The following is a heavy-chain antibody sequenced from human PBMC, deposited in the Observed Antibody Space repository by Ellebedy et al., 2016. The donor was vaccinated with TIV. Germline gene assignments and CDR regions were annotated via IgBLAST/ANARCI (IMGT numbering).Heavy chain of an antibody. Sequence: GESLKISCEASAFTFSNFWMHWVRQAPGKGLMWVSSLNEDGSSTYYAGSLKGRFTISRDNAKNTLYLQMNSLRVEDTAVYYCARDLRGREDYWGQGILVTVSS. D-gene: IGHD1-26*01. CDR3: ARDLRGREDY. V-gene: IGHV3-74*01. J-gene: IGHJ4*02. CDR2: LNEDGSST. CDR1: AFTFSNFW.